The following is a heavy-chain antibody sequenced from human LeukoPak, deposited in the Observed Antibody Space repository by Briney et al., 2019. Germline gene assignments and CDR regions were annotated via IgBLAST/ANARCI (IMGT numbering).Heavy chain of an antibody. CDR3: ATLIGDNYFGMDV. D-gene: IGHD3-16*01. J-gene: IGHJ6*04. V-gene: IGHV1-24*01. CDR1: GYTLTELS. Sequence: ASVKVSCKASGYTLTELSMHWVGQAPGKGLEGMGGFDPEDGERIYAQKFQGRLTMTEDTSTDTAYMELSSLRSEDTAVYYCATLIGDNYFGMDVWGKGTTVTVSS. CDR2: FDPEDGER.